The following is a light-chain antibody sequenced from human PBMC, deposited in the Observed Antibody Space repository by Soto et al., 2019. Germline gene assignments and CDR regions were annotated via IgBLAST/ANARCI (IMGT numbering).Light chain of an antibody. CDR2: EVS. CDR3: MQGTHWPWT. CDR1: QSLIHSDGNTY. J-gene: IGKJ1*01. V-gene: IGKV2-30*02. Sequence: DVVMTQSPLSLPVTLGQPASISCRSSQSLIHSDGNTYLSWFQQRPGQSPRRLIYEVSDRDSGVPDRFTGSGSGTDFTLKISRVGAEDVGVYYCMQGTHWPWTFGQGTEVEIK.